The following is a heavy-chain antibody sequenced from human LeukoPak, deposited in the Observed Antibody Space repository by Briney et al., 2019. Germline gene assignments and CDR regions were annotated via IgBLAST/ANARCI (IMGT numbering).Heavy chain of an antibody. CDR1: GYTFTGYY. V-gene: IGHV1-2*02. CDR3: ARDGNSESYQAAFDI. D-gene: IGHD1-26*01. J-gene: IGHJ3*02. Sequence: ASVTVSCKASGYTFTGYYMHWVRQAPGRGLEGMGWINPNSGGTNYAQKPQGRVTMTRDTSISTAYMELRRLRSDDTAVYYCARDGNSESYQAAFDIWGQVTMVTFSS. CDR2: INPNSGGT.